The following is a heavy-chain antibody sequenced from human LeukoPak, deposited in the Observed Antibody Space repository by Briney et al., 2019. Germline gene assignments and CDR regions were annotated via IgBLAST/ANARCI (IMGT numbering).Heavy chain of an antibody. V-gene: IGHV3-30*02. CDR1: GFTFSTYG. J-gene: IGHJ4*02. D-gene: IGHD3-22*01. CDR3: AKDRLGEWRGYFDSSGSTNYFEN. CDR2: IRHDGSDN. Sequence: GGSLRLSCAASGFTFSTYGMHWVRQAPGEGLEGVAFIRHDGSDNFYGDSVKGRFAISRDNPKNTMYLQMNSLRPEDTAVYYCAKDRLGEWRGYFDSSGSTNYFENWGQGTRVTVSS.